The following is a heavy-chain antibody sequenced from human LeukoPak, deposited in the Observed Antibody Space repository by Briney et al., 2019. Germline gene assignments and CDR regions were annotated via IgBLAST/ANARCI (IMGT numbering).Heavy chain of an antibody. CDR3: ARDALLQSGSYSARTYYYYMDV. J-gene: IGHJ6*03. CDR2: IYTSGST. Sequence: PLETLSLTCAVSGGSISGYYWSWIRQPAGKGLEWIGRIYTSGSTNYNPSLKSRVTISVDTSRNQFSLKLSSVTAADTAVYYCARDALLQSGSYSARTYYYYMDVWGKGTTVTVSS. D-gene: IGHD1-26*01. CDR1: GGSISGYY. V-gene: IGHV4-4*07.